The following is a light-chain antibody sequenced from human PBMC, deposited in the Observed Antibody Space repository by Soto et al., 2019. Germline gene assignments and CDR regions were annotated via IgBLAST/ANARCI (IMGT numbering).Light chain of an antibody. CDR1: QSLLHKNGNNY. J-gene: IGKJ5*01. Sequence: DIVMTQSPLSLPVTPGEAASISCRSSQSLLHKNGNNYFNWYLQKPGQSPQLLIYMGFKRASGVPDRFSGSGSGTDFTLRISRVEAEDIGVYYCMQPLQSPRTFGQGTRLEIK. CDR3: MQPLQSPRT. V-gene: IGKV2-28*01. CDR2: MGF.